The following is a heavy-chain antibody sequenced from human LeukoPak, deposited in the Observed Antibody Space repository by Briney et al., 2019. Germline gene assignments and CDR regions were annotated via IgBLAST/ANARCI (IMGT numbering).Heavy chain of an antibody. Sequence: GGSLRLSCAASGFTVSSNYMSWVRQAPGKGLEWVAVIYSGGSTYYADSVKGRFTSSRDNYKNTLYLQMNSLRAEDTPVYYCAREMSTDYYYYGMHVWGQGTTVTVSS. CDR3: AREMSTDYYYYGMHV. V-gene: IGHV3-53*01. CDR2: IYSGGST. J-gene: IGHJ6*01. D-gene: IGHD4-11*01. CDR1: GFTVSSNY.